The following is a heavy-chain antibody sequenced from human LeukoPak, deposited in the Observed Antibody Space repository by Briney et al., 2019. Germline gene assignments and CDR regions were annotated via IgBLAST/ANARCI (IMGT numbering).Heavy chain of an antibody. CDR1: GFTFSSYE. V-gene: IGHV3-48*03. J-gene: IGHJ4*02. D-gene: IGHD3-22*01. CDR2: ITPSGDSK. Sequence: GGSLRLSCAASGFTFSSYEMNWVRQAPGKGLEWISYITPSGDSKYYADSVKGRFTISRDNAKNSLYLQMNSLRAEDTAVYYCARVKWLDDYWGQGTLVTVSS. CDR3: ARVKWLDDY.